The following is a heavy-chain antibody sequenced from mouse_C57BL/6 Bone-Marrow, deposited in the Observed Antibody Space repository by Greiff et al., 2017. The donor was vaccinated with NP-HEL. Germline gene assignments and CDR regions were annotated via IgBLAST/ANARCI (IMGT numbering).Heavy chain of an antibody. Sequence: VQLQQSGAELVKPGASVKLSCKASGYTFTSYWMQWVKQRPGQGLEWIGEIDPSDSYTNYNQKFKGKATLTADTSSSTAYMQLSSLTSEDSAVYYCARELTFAYWGQGTLVTVSA. V-gene: IGHV1-50*01. J-gene: IGHJ3*01. CDR3: ARELTFAY. D-gene: IGHD4-1*01. CDR2: IDPSDSYT. CDR1: GYTFTSYW.